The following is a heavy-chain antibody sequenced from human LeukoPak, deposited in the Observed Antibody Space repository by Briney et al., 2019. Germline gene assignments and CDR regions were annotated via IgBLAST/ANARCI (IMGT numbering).Heavy chain of an antibody. Sequence: PGGSLRLSCAASGFTFSSYWMSWVRQAPGKGLEWVANIKQDGSEKYYVDSVKGRFTISRDNAKNSLYLQMNSLRAEDTAVYYCARWGRLIVVVPAPFDYWGQGTLVTVSS. D-gene: IGHD2-2*01. V-gene: IGHV3-7*01. J-gene: IGHJ4*02. CDR2: IKQDGSEK. CDR1: GFTFSSYW. CDR3: ARWGRLIVVVPAPFDY.